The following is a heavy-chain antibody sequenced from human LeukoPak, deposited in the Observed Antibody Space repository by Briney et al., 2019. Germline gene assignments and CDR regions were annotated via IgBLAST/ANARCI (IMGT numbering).Heavy chain of an antibody. V-gene: IGHV5-51*01. CDR1: GYLFTNYW. CDR2: IYPGDSET. Sequence: GESLKISCKGSGYLFTNYWIGWVRQMPGKGLEWMGIIYPGDSETRYSPSFQGQVTISADKSISTAYLQWSSLKASDTAMYYCARHEVAATLGAFDIWGQGTMVTVSS. J-gene: IGHJ3*02. CDR3: ARHEVAATLGAFDI. D-gene: IGHD2-15*01.